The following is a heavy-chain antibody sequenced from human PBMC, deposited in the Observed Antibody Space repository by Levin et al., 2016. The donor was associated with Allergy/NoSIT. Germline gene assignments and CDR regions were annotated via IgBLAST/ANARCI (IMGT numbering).Heavy chain of an antibody. Sequence: VRQMPGKGLEWVAVISYDGSNKYYADSVKGRFTISRDNSKNTLYLQMNSLRAGDTAVYYCAKDRLRITIFGVVRYYYYGYGRLGPRDHGHRLL. D-gene: IGHD3-3*01. J-gene: IGHJ6*02. CDR3: AKDRLRITIFGVVRYYYYGYGR. CDR2: ISYDGSNK. V-gene: IGHV3-30*18.